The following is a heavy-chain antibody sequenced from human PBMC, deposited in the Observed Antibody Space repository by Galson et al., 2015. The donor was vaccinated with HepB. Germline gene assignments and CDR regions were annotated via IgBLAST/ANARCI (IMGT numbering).Heavy chain of an antibody. CDR2: ISYDGSNK. J-gene: IGHJ4*02. V-gene: IGHV3-30-3*01. Sequence: SLRLSCAASGFTFSSYAMHWVRQAPGKGLEWVAVISYDGSNKYYADSVKGRFTISRDNSKNTLYLQMNSLRAEDTAVYYCARDPEGYCSSTSCYYFDYWGQGTLVTVSS. D-gene: IGHD2-2*01. CDR1: GFTFSSYA. CDR3: ARDPEGYCSSTSCYYFDY.